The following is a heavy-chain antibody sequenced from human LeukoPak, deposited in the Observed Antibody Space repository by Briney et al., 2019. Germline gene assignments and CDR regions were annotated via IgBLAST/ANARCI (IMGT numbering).Heavy chain of an antibody. D-gene: IGHD2-15*01. CDR2: IKQDGTQK. V-gene: IGHV3-7*01. Sequence: GGSLRLSCAASGFTFSDYWMSRVRQAPGKGLEWVANIKQDGTQKYYVDSMKGRLTISRDNAKNSLYLQMNSLRDEDTAVYYCARKGLPDYWGQGTLVTVSS. CDR1: GFTFSDYW. J-gene: IGHJ4*02. CDR3: ARKGLPDY.